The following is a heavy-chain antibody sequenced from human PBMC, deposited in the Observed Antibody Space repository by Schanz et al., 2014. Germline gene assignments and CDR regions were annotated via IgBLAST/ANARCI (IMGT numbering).Heavy chain of an antibody. V-gene: IGHV3-21*01. J-gene: IGHJ4*02. Sequence: VQLVESGGVLVKPGDSLRLSCAASGFTFSSYTMKWVRQAPGKGLEWVSSISSGGSSVYYVESVKGRFTISRDNAKNSLYLQMNSLRAEDTAVYYCARGSQWLVMGMTNYFDYWGQGSLVTVSS. D-gene: IGHD6-19*01. CDR2: ISSGGSSV. CDR1: GFTFSSYT. CDR3: ARGSQWLVMGMTNYFDY.